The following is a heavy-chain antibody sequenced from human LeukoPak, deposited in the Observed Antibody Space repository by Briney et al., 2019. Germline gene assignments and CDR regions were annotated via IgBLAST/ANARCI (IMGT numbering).Heavy chain of an antibody. V-gene: IGHV4-34*08. J-gene: IGHJ4*02. CDR3: ACSIMTTVTSFGY. D-gene: IGHD4-17*01. Sequence: GSLRLSCAASGFTFSSYSMNWVRQPPGKGLEWIGEINHSGSTNYNPSLKSRVTISVDTSKNQFSLKLSSVTAADTAVYYCACSIMTTVTSFGYWGQGTLVTVSS. CDR1: GFTFSSYS. CDR2: INHSGST.